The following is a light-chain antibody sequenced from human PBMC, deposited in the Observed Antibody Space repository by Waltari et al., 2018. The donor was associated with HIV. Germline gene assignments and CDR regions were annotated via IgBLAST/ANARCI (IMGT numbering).Light chain of an antibody. Sequence: QSALTQPPSVSGAPGQRVTISCTGSSSNIGAGYDVHWYQQLPGPAPKLLIYVNANRPSGVPDRFSGSKSSTSASLAITGLQTEDEGTYYCQSYDNSLSGHWGFGGGTKLTVL. V-gene: IGLV1-40*01. CDR2: VNA. CDR1: SSNIGAGYD. CDR3: QSYDNSLSGHWG. J-gene: IGLJ3*02.